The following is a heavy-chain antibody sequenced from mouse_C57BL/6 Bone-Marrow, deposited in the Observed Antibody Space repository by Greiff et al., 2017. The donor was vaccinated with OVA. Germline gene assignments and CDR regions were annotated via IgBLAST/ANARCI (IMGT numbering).Heavy chain of an antibody. J-gene: IGHJ3*01. V-gene: IGHV1-76*01. CDR2: IYPGSGNT. D-gene: IGHD2-3*01. CDR3: ARGGWLPLAY. Sequence: VQLQQSGAELVRPGASVKLSCKASGYTFTDYYINWVKQRPGQGLEWIARIYPGSGNTYYNEKFKGKATLTAEKSSSTAYMQLSSLTSEDSAVYFCARGGWLPLAYWGQGTLVTVSA. CDR1: GYTFTDYY.